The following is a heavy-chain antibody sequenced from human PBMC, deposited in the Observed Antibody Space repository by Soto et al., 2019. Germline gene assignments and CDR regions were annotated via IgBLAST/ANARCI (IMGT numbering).Heavy chain of an antibody. CDR2: IYYTGNN. D-gene: IGHD3-22*01. Sequence: SETLSLTSTVSVDATRSPHCYWTWIRQPRGKSMEWVCYIYYTGNNFYNASLKSRVARSVVPSTSQFSLKLAYVTVADSAVYFCAREPKQNYDSSPWNGGFDSWGPGTLVTVSS. V-gene: IGHV4-30-4*01. J-gene: IGHJ4*02. CDR1: VDATRSPHCY. CDR3: AREPKQNYDSSPWNGGFDS.